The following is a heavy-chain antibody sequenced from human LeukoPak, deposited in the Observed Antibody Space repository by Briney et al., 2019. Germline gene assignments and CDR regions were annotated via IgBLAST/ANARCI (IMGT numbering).Heavy chain of an antibody. J-gene: IGHJ4*02. CDR3: ARQFGDYGDHSFDY. D-gene: IGHD4-17*01. V-gene: IGHV4-59*08. Sequence: PSETLSLTCTVSGGSISSYYWSWIRQPPGKGLEWIGYIYYSGSTNYNPSLKSRVTISVDTSKNQFSLKLSSVTAADTAVYYSARQFGDYGDHSFDYWGQGTLVTVSS. CDR1: GGSISSYY. CDR2: IYYSGST.